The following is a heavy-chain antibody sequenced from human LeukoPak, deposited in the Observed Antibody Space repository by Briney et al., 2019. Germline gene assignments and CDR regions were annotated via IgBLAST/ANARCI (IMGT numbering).Heavy chain of an antibody. V-gene: IGHV3-30-3*01. Sequence: GRSLRLSCAASGFTFSSYAMHWVRQAPGKGLEWVAVISYDGSNKYYADSVKGQFTISRDNSKNTLYLQMNSLRAEDTAVYYCARYDVVLDAFDIWGQGTMVTVSS. CDR2: ISYDGSNK. D-gene: IGHD1-1*01. CDR1: GFTFSSYA. CDR3: ARYDVVLDAFDI. J-gene: IGHJ3*02.